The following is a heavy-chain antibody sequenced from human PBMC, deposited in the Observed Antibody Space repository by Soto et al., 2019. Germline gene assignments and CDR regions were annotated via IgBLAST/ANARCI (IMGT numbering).Heavy chain of an antibody. Sequence: EVQLVESGGGLVQPGGSLRLSCVASGFTFSSYWMSWVRQAPGKGLEWVANIKQDGSEKYYVDSVKGRFTISRDNAKNSLYLQMNSLRDDDTAVYYCAKDLVAGSADYWGQGTLVTVSS. V-gene: IGHV3-7*04. D-gene: IGHD2-21*01. CDR1: GFTFSSYW. CDR2: IKQDGSEK. CDR3: AKDLVAGSADY. J-gene: IGHJ4*02.